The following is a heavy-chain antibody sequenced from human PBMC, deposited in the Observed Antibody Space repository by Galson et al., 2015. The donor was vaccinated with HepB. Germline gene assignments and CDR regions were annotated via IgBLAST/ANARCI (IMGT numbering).Heavy chain of an antibody. CDR2: IYPPDSDT. V-gene: IGHV5-51*01. D-gene: IGHD1-1*01. Sequence: QSGAEVKKPGESLKTSCKGSGYSFSTYWIGWVRQMPGKGLEWMGVIYPPDSDTRYSPSFQGQVTISVDKSISTAYLQWSSLKASDTAMYYCARRYLYWYFDVWGRGTLVTVSS. J-gene: IGHJ2*01. CDR1: GYSFSTYW. CDR3: ARRYLYWYFDV.